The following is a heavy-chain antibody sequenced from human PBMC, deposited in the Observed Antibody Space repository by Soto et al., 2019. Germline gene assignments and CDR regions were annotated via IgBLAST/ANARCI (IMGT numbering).Heavy chain of an antibody. Sequence: GASVKVSCKASGYAFSNNDISWVRQATGQGLEWMGWMNPNSGTGGYAQQFQGRVTMTRDTSTSTAYMELSSLTSDDTAIYYCARMATYGTLNWFDPWGQGTLVTVSS. J-gene: IGHJ5*02. CDR2: MNPNSGTG. CDR3: ARMATYGTLNWFDP. CDR1: GYAFSNND. D-gene: IGHD2-21*01. V-gene: IGHV1-8*01.